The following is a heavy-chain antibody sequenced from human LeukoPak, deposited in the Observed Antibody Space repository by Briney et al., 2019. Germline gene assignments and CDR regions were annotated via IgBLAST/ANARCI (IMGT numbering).Heavy chain of an antibody. V-gene: IGHV1-2*02. Sequence: ASVKVSCKASGGTFSSYAISWVRQAPGQGLEWMGWINPNSGGTNYAQKFQGRVTMTRDTSISTAYMELSRLRSDDTAVYYCARGPYVLRYLPLDYWGQGTLVTVSS. D-gene: IGHD3-9*01. J-gene: IGHJ4*02. CDR3: ARGPYVLRYLPLDY. CDR1: GGTFSSYA. CDR2: INPNSGGT.